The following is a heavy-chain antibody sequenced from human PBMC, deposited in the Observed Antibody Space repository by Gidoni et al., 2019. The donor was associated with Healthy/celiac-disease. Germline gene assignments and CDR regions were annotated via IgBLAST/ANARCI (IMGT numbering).Heavy chain of an antibody. CDR3: ARDPLRGHAFDI. Sequence: QVQLVASGVGVVQPGSSLRLSCAASGFPFRCYAMHWVRQAPGKGLEWVAVISYDGSNKYYADSVKGRFTISRDNSKNTLYLQMNSLRAEDTAVYYCARDPLRGHAFDIWGQGTMVTVSS. D-gene: IGHD3-3*01. V-gene: IGHV3-30-3*01. CDR2: ISYDGSNK. CDR1: GFPFRCYA. J-gene: IGHJ3*02.